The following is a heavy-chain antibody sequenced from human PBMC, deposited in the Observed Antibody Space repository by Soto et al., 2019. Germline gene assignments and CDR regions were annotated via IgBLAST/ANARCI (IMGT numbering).Heavy chain of an antibody. CDR1: GGSISHYF. CDR2: IDNSGST. Sequence: LSLTCTVSGGSISHYFCNWMRQPAGKGLEWIGRIDNSGSTNYNPSLKSRTTMSADTSRNQFSLKLNSVTAADTAVYYCARGGQDFWSGPFDYWGQGALVTVSS. J-gene: IGHJ4*02. V-gene: IGHV4-4*07. CDR3: ARGGQDFWSGPFDY. D-gene: IGHD3-3*01.